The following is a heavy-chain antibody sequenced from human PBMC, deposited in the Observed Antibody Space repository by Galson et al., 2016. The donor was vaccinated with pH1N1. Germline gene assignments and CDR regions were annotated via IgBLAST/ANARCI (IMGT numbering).Heavy chain of an antibody. D-gene: IGHD2-15*01. J-gene: IGHJ4*02. CDR1: GYSISSGYY. CDR3: TTYRGSVVDAFEI. V-gene: IGHV4-38-2*01. Sequence: SETLSLTCAVTGYSISSGYYWGWIRQPPGKGLEWIGSIYHSGSTYYNPPLKSRVTISADTSKNQVSLKLRSVTAADTAVYYCTTYRGSVVDAFEIWGQGTLVTVSS. CDR2: IYHSGST.